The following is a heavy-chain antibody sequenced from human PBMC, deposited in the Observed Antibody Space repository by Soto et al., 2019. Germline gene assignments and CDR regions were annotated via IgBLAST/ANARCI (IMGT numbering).Heavy chain of an antibody. Sequence: ASVKVSFKASGYTFTSYAMHWVRQAPGQRLEWMGWINAGNGNTKYSQKFQGRVTITRDTSASTAYMELSSLRSEDTAVYYCARGRVVGATYNWFDPWGQGTLVTVSS. CDR1: GYTFTSYA. D-gene: IGHD1-26*01. V-gene: IGHV1-3*01. J-gene: IGHJ5*02. CDR2: INAGNGNT. CDR3: ARGRVVGATYNWFDP.